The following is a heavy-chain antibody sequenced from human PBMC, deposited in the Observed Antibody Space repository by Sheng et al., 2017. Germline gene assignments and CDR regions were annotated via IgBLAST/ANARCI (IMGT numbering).Heavy chain of an antibody. V-gene: IGHV1-69*01. CDR3: ARSGVAGILQPFYV. Sequence: QVQLVQSGAAVSMPGSSMRVSCRASGGRFSTYNVNWVRQAPGLGLDWVGGIIPMFGTTKYGPKFQGRVKITADASTTTVFLELRNLTSADTALYLCARSGVAGILQPFYVWGQGTPVTVSS. CDR2: IIPMFGTT. CDR1: GGRFSTYN. D-gene: IGHD6-19*01. J-gene: IGHJ3*01.